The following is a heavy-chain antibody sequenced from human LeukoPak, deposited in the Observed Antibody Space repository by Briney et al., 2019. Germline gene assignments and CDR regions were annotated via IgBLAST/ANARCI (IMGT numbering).Heavy chain of an antibody. CDR3: ARGIVVVVAATPFWFDP. D-gene: IGHD2-15*01. J-gene: IGHJ5*02. V-gene: IGHV5-51*01. Sequence: GESLKISCKGSGYSFTSYGIGWVRQMPGKGLEWMGIIYPGDSDARYSPSFQGQVTISADKSISTAYLQWSSLKASDTAMYYCARGIVVVVAATPFWFDPWGQGTLVTVSS. CDR1: GYSFTSYG. CDR2: IYPGDSDA.